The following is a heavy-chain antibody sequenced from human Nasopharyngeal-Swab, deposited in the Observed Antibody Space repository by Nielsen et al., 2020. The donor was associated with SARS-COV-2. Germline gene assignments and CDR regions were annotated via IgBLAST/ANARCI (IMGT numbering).Heavy chain of an antibody. Sequence: WIRQPPGKGLEWIGSIYSSGSTYYNPPLKSRVTMSVDKSKKQFSLKLNSVTAADTAVYYCARGQDVLVVGGISWFDPWGQGTLVTVSS. V-gene: IGHV4-39*07. D-gene: IGHD2-8*02. J-gene: IGHJ5*02. CDR2: IYSSGST. CDR3: ARGQDVLVVGGISWFDP.